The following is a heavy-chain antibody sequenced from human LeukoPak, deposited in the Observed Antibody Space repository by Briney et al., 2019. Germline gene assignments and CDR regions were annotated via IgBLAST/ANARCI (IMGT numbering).Heavy chain of an antibody. J-gene: IGHJ6*03. CDR1: GGTFSSYA. V-gene: IGHV1-69*05. Sequence: GASVKVSCKASGGTFSSYAISWVRQAPGQGLEWMGGIIPIFGTANYAQKFQGRVTITTDESTSTAYMELSSLRSEDKAVYYCARSRHYDFWSGYYLRAYYYYYMDVWGKGTTVTVSS. CDR3: ARSRHYDFWSGYYLRAYYYYYMDV. D-gene: IGHD3-3*01. CDR2: IIPIFGTA.